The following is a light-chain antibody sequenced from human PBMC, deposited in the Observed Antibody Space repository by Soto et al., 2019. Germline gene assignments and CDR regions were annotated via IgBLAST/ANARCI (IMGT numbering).Light chain of an antibody. CDR1: QSITSSY. J-gene: IGKJ1*01. CDR3: QQYGSSPWT. CDR2: GAS. Sequence: EIVLTQSPDTVSLSPGESATLSCRASQSITSSYLAWYQQKPGQTPRLLIYGASSRATGIPDRFSGSGSGTDFTLTISRLAPEDFAVFYCQQYGSSPWTFGQGTKVEIK. V-gene: IGKV3-20*01.